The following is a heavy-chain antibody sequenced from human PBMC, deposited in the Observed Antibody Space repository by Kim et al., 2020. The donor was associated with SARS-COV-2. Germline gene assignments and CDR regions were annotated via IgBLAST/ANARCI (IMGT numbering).Heavy chain of an antibody. CDR3: AGGGFGGYFDCLDY. V-gene: IGHV5-51*01. J-gene: IGHJ4*02. Sequence: RPSFQGKVTISADKSLSTAYLQWSSLKAADTAMYYCAGGGFGGYFDCLDYWGQGTLVTVSS. D-gene: IGHD3-9*01.